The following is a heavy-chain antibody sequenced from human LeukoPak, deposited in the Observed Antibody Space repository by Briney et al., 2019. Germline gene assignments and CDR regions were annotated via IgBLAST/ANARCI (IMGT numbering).Heavy chain of an antibody. J-gene: IGHJ5*02. CDR3: SRSNYDSTTFYYHLDL. Sequence: GGSLRLSCAACGFTSSSYWMHWVRQAPGKGPVWVSRVDVHGQGTAYADSVKGRFTISRDNAKNTLSLQMNSLSAEDTAVYYCSRSNYDSTTFYYHLDLWGQGTLVTVSS. CDR1: GFTSSSYW. D-gene: IGHD2/OR15-2a*01. CDR2: VDVHGQGT. V-gene: IGHV3-74*01.